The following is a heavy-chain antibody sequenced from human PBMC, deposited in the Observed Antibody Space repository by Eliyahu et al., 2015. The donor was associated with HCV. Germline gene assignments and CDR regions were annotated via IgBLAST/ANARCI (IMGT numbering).Heavy chain of an antibody. Sequence: FTFSSYGMHWVRRAPGKGLEWVAVILYDGSNEYYADSVKGRFTISRDNSKNTLYLQMNGLRVEDTAVYYCARDVPYGEPAAGGLDYWGQGTLVTVSS. J-gene: IGHJ4*02. CDR1: FTFSSYG. V-gene: IGHV3-33*01. D-gene: IGHD6-13*01. CDR2: ILYDGSNE. CDR3: ARDVPYGEPAAGGLDY.